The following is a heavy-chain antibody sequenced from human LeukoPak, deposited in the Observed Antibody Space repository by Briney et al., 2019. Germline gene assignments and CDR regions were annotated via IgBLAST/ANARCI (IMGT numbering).Heavy chain of an antibody. CDR3: AKEIGDYGDQYYFDY. J-gene: IGHJ4*02. V-gene: IGHV3-9*01. D-gene: IGHD4-17*01. CDR2: ISWNSGSI. Sequence: QPGRSLRLSCAASGFTFDDYAMHWVRQAPGKGLEWVSGISWNSGSIGYADSVKGRFTISRDNAKNSLYLQMNSLRAEDTAVYYCAKEIGDYGDQYYFDYWGQGTLVTVSS. CDR1: GFTFDDYA.